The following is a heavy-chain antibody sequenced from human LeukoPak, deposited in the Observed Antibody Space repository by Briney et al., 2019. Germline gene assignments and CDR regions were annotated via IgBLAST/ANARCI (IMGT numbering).Heavy chain of an antibody. CDR1: GFTFSSYA. CDR3: AKSPPLYYYDSSGSPRVDY. V-gene: IGHV3-23*01. Sequence: PGGSLRLSCAASGFTFSSYAMSWVRQAPGKGLEWVSAISGSGGSTYYADSVKGRFAISRDNSKTTLYLQMNSLRAEDTAVYYCAKSPPLYYYDSSGSPRVDYWGQGTLVTVSS. J-gene: IGHJ4*02. CDR2: ISGSGGST. D-gene: IGHD3-22*01.